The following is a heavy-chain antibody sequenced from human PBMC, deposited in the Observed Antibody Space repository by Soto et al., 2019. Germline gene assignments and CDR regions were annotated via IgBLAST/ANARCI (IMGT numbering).Heavy chain of an antibody. J-gene: IGHJ5*02. CDR1: AGTFSSYT. D-gene: IGHD2-2*01. Sequence: QVQLVQSGAEVKKPGSEVKVSCKASAGTFSSYTISWVRQAPGQGLEWMGRIIPILGIANYAQKFQGRVTITADKSTSTAYMGLSRLRSEDTAVYYCAREPNLGYWSSTSCFVCWFDPWGQGTLVTVSS. V-gene: IGHV1-69*08. CDR2: IIPILGIA. CDR3: AREPNLGYWSSTSCFVCWFDP.